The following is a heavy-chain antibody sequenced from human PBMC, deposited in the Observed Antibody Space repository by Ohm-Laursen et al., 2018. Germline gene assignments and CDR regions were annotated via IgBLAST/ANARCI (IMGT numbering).Heavy chain of an antibody. CDR2: IYYSGST. D-gene: IGHD2-15*01. V-gene: IGHV4-59*01. J-gene: IGHJ3*01. Sequence: GTLSLTCSVSGGSISSYYWTWIRQPPGKGLEWIGYIYYSGSTNYNPSLKSRVTISVDTSKNQFSLKLSSVTAADTAVYYCAREYSDDGGYRYDAFDVWGHGTVVTVSS. CDR1: GGSISSYY. CDR3: AREYSDDGGYRYDAFDV.